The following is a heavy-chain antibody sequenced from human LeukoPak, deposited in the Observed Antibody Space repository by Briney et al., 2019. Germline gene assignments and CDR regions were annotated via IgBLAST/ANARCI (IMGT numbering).Heavy chain of an antibody. Sequence: GGSLRLSCAASGFTFSSYAMSWVRQAPGKGLEWVSAISGSGGSTYYADSVKGRFTISRDNSKNTLYLQMNSLRAEDTAVYYCAKGAPKFYYGSGITPRRDWFDPWGQGTLVTVSS. CDR1: GFTFSSYA. CDR2: ISGSGGST. D-gene: IGHD3-10*01. J-gene: IGHJ5*02. CDR3: AKGAPKFYYGSGITPRRDWFDP. V-gene: IGHV3-23*01.